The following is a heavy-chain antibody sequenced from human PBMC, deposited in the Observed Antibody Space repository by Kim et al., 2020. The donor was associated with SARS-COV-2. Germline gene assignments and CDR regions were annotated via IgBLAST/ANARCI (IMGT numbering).Heavy chain of an antibody. D-gene: IGHD6-19*01. V-gene: IGHV3-23*01. J-gene: IGHJ1*01. CDR1: GFTFNSYA. Sequence: GGSLRLSCAASGFTFNSYAMSWVRQTPGKGLEWVSGLRDSGGSTKYADSVKGRFSISRDNSENTLYLQMDSLRVEDTAVYYCAKVTSGSSGWFEYFQHWGQGTLVTVSS. CDR2: LRDSGGST. CDR3: AKVTSGSSGWFEYFQH.